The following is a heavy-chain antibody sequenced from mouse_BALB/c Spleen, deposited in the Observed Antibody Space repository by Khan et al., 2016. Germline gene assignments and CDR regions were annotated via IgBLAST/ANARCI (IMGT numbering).Heavy chain of an antibody. D-gene: IGHD1-2*01. CDR3: GRCLYYGRFAY. Sequence: EVQLVESGGGLVQPGGSLKLSCAASGFDFSRYWMSWVRQAPGKGLEWIGEINPDSSTINYTPSLKDKFIITRDNAKNTLYLQMSKVRSEDTALDDCGRCLYYGRFAYWGQGTLVTVSA. J-gene: IGHJ3*01. CDR2: INPDSSTI. V-gene: IGHV4-1*02. CDR1: GFDFSRYW.